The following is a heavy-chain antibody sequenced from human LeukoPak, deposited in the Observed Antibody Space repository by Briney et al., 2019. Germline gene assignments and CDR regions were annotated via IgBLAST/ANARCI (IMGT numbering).Heavy chain of an antibody. CDR1: GGSISSGGYY. CDR3: ARVRNWNPYHTFDY. J-gene: IGHJ4*02. CDR2: IYYSGST. Sequence: SQTLSLTCTVSGGSISSGGYYWSWLRQHPGKGLEWIGYIYYSGSTYYNPSLKSRVTISVDTSKNQFSLKLSSVTAADTAVYYCARVRNWNPYHTFDYWGQGTLVTVSS. D-gene: IGHD1-20*01. V-gene: IGHV4-31*03.